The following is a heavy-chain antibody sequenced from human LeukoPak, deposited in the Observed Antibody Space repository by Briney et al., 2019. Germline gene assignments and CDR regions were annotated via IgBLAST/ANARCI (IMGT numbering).Heavy chain of an antibody. Sequence: PGGSLRLSCAASGFTFSVYYMSWIRQAPGKGLEWVSYISSSGSTIYYADSVKGRFTISRDNAKNSLYLQMNSLRAEDTAVYYCARDLMMGVGYYYYYGMDVWGQGTTVTVSS. V-gene: IGHV3-11*01. CDR3: ARDLMMGVGYYYYYGMDV. CDR1: GFTFSVYY. D-gene: IGHD3-16*01. J-gene: IGHJ6*02. CDR2: ISSSGSTI.